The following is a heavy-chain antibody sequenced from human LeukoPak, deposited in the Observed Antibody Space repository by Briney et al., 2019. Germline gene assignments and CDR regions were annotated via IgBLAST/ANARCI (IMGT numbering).Heavy chain of an antibody. Sequence: PSESLSLTCTVSGGSISRYYWSWIRQPAGKGLEWIGRIYTSGSTNYNPSLKSRVTMSVDTSKNQFSLKLSSVTAADTAVYYCAREGHIAAAGTFDYWGQGTLVTVSS. V-gene: IGHV4-4*07. D-gene: IGHD6-13*01. CDR2: IYTSGST. CDR3: AREGHIAAAGTFDY. J-gene: IGHJ4*02. CDR1: GGSISRYY.